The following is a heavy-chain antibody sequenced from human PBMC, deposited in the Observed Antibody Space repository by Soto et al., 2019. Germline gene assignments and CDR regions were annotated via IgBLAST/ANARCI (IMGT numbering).Heavy chain of an antibody. J-gene: IGHJ6*02. CDR3: ASKFLLEPEGSHYYGMDV. CDR2: INAGNGNT. CDR1: GYTFTSYA. D-gene: IGHD1-1*01. Sequence: ASVKVSCKASGYTFTSYAMHWLRQSPGQRLEWMGWINAGNGNTKYSQKFQGRVTITRDTSASTAYMELSSLRSEDTAVYYCASKFLLEPEGSHYYGMDVWGQGTTVTVSS. V-gene: IGHV1-3*01.